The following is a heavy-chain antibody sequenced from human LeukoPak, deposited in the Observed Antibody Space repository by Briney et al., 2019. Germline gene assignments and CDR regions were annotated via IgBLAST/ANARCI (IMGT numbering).Heavy chain of an antibody. Sequence: SETLSLTCAVSGYSISRGYFWAWIRQPPGKGLEWIGSISHSGSSYSKPSLKSRVIISVDTSNNQFSLKLTSVTAADTATYYCARDGYYYDGSFESWAQGIRVAVSS. J-gene: IGHJ4*02. CDR2: ISHSGSS. D-gene: IGHD3-22*01. CDR1: GYSISRGYF. CDR3: ARDGYYYDGSFES. V-gene: IGHV4-38-2*02.